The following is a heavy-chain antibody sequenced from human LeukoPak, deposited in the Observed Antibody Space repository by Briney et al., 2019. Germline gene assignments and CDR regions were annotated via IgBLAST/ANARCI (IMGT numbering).Heavy chain of an antibody. CDR1: GGSFSGYY. CDR2: INHSGST. J-gene: IGHJ6*03. Sequence: PSETLCLTCAVYGGSFSGYYWSWIRQPPGKGLEWIGEINHSGSTNYNPSLKSRVTISVDTSKNQFSLKLGSVTAADTAVYYCVKSSYYYYMDVWGKGTTVTVSS. CDR3: VKSSYYYYMDV. V-gene: IGHV4-34*01.